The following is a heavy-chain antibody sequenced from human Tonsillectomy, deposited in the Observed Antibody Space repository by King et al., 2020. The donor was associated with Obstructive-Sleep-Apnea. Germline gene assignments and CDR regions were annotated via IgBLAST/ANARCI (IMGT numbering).Heavy chain of an antibody. V-gene: IGHV4-59*01. J-gene: IGHJ4*02. CDR1: GGSISSYY. D-gene: IGHD3-9*01. CDR2: IYYSGST. Sequence: QLQESGPGLVKPSETLSLTCTVSGGSISSYYWSWIRQPPGKGLEWIGYIYYSGSTNYNPSLKSRVTISVDTSKNQFSLKLSSVTAADTAVYYCASYDILTGYYFDYWGQGTLVTVSS. CDR3: ASYDILTGYYFDY.